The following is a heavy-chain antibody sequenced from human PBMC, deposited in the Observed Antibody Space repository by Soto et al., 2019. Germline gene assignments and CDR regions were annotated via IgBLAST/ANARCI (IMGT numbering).Heavy chain of an antibody. Sequence: QVQLVQSGAEAKRPGSSVKVSCKASGGTFSSYAISWVRQAPGQGLEWLGGIIPSFGTGNYQQNFQGRLTITVDESTSTVYMELSGLTSGDTAVYYCARERGGYNRGDFEFWGQGTLVTVSS. D-gene: IGHD5-12*01. V-gene: IGHV1-69*01. CDR2: IIPSFGTG. J-gene: IGHJ4*02. CDR1: GGTFSSYA. CDR3: ARERGGYNRGDFEF.